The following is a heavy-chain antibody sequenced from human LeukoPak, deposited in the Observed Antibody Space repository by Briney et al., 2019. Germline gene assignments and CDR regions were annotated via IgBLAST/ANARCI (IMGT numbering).Heavy chain of an antibody. CDR3: ARGYYDSRGDSEPFDP. V-gene: IGHV4-59*01. CDR2: VYYSGST. Sequence: SEALSLTCTVSGGSISPDYWTWIRQAPGKRLEFIGSVYYSGSTNYNPSLESRVTISVDTSKNRFSLSLISVTAADTAVYYCARGYYDSRGDSEPFDPWGQGTLVTVSS. D-gene: IGHD3-22*01. CDR1: GGSISPDY. J-gene: IGHJ5*02.